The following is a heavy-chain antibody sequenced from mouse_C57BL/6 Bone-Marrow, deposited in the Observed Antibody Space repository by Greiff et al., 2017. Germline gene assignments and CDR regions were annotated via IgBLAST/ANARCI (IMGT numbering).Heavy chain of an antibody. Sequence: QVQLLQPGAELVKPGASLKISCKASGYTFTSYWITWVKQRPGQGLEWIGDIYPGSGSTNYNEKFKSKATLTVDTNSSTAYMQLSSLTSEDSAVYYCARKVTMDDWGQGTSVTVSS. D-gene: IGHD1-3*01. CDR3: ARKVTMDD. CDR1: GYTFTSYW. CDR2: IYPGSGST. J-gene: IGHJ4*01. V-gene: IGHV1-55*01.